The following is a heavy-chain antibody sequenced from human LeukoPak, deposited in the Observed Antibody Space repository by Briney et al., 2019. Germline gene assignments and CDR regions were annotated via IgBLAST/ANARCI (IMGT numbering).Heavy chain of an antibody. Sequence: GGSLRLSCAASGFTLSGAWMSWVRQAPGKGLEWVGRIKSMSAGATTDYASPVKGRFIISRDDSKNTLYLQINSLKTEDTAVYYCTTDAGYDSRWYNWWGQGTLVTVSS. V-gene: IGHV3-15*01. J-gene: IGHJ4*02. D-gene: IGHD1-20*01. CDR3: TTDAGYDSRWYNW. CDR2: IKSMSAGATT. CDR1: GFTLSGAW.